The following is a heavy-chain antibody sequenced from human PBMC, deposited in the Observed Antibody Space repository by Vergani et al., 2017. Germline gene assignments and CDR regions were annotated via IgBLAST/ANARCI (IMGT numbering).Heavy chain of an antibody. CDR1: GYTFTSYY. J-gene: IGHJ6*03. CDR2: INPSGGST. V-gene: IGHV1-46*01. CDR3: ARDYLRPGCSSTSCYTEYSSSYYYYMDV. Sequence: QVQLVQSGAEVKKPGASVKVSCKASGYTFTSYYMHWVRQAPGQGLEWMGIINPSGGSTSYAQKFQGRVTITADESTSTAYMELSSLRSEDTAVYYCARDYLRPGCSSTSCYTEYSSSYYYYMDVWGKGTTVTVSS. D-gene: IGHD2-2*02.